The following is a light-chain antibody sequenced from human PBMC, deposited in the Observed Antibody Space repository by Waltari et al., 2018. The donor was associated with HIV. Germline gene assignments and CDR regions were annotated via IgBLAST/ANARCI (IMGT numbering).Light chain of an antibody. CDR1: SSDVGGYNL. V-gene: IGLV2-23*02. CDR3: CAYAGSTTYVI. J-gene: IGLJ2*01. CDR2: EVS. Sequence: QSALTQPASVSGSPGQSITISCTGTSSDVGGYNLVSWYQQHPGKAPKLMIYEVSKRPSGVSSRFSGSKSGNTASLTSSALQAEDEADYYCCAYAGSTTYVIFGGGTKLTVL.